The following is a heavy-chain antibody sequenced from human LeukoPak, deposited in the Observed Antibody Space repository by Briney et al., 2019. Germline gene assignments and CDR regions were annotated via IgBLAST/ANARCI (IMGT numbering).Heavy chain of an antibody. CDR2: ISSSSSYI. CDR1: GFTFSSYS. D-gene: IGHD3-10*01. V-gene: IGHV3-21*01. Sequence: GGSLRFSCAASGFTFSSYSMNWVRQAPGKGLEWVSSISSSSSYIYYADSVKGRFTISRDNAKNSLYLQMNSLRAEDTAVYYCARDSLYYYGSGSYTYWGQGTLVTVSS. CDR3: ARDSLYYYGSGSYTY. J-gene: IGHJ4*02.